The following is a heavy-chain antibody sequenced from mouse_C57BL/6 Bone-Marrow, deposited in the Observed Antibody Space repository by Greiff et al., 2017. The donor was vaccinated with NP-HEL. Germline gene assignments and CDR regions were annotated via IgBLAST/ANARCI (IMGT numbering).Heavy chain of an antibody. CDR3: ARRLDYGSSPYWYFDV. CDR2: IDPEDGET. J-gene: IGHJ1*03. V-gene: IGHV14-2*01. CDR1: GFNIKDYY. Sequence: EVQLQQSGAELVKPGASVKLSCTASGFNIKDYYMHWVKQRTEQGLEWIGRIDPEDGETKYAPKFLGKATITADTSSNTAYLQLSSLTSEDTAVYYCARRLDYGSSPYWYFDVWGTGTTVTVSS. D-gene: IGHD1-1*01.